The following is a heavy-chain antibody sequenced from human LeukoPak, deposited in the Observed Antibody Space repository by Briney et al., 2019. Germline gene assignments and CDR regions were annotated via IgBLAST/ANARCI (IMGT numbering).Heavy chain of an antibody. CDR3: GGSSYALDY. D-gene: IGHD2-2*01. V-gene: IGHV4-4*07. CDR1: GGSISRYC. J-gene: IGHJ4*02. Sequence: PSETLSLTCTVSGGSISRYCWSWVRQPAGKGLEWIGRIYTGGRNNYNPSFKRGVTMSVEPPSNQFSLKLSSWTATARTGYYCGGSSYALDYWGQGTLVTVSS. CDR2: IYTGGRN.